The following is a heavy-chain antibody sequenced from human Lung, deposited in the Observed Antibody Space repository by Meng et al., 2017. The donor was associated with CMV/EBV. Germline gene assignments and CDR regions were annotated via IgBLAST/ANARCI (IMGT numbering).Heavy chain of an antibody. Sequence: GGSLRLSCTASRFTFSNHAMNWVRQAPGKGLEWVSSISGSGYDTYYADSVQGRFTISRDNSENTLYLQMNSLRAEDTAVYFCASYQTKNTRMVVVMDYWGQGTLVXVSS. CDR3: ASYQTKNTRMVVVMDY. J-gene: IGHJ4*02. CDR1: RFTFSNHA. CDR2: ISGSGYDT. D-gene: IGHD3-22*01. V-gene: IGHV3-23*01.